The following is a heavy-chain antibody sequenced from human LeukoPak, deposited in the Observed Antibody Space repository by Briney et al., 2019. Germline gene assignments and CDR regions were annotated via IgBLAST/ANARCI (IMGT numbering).Heavy chain of an antibody. CDR2: INSDGSST. D-gene: IGHD3-10*02. CDR1: GFTFSSYW. J-gene: IGHJ6*04. V-gene: IGHV3-74*01. CDR3: AELGITMIGGV. Sequence: GGSLRVACAACGFTFSSYWMDWVRQAPGKGLGWVSRINSDGSSTSYADSVKGRFTISRDNAKNTLYLQMNSLRAEDTAVYYCAELGITMIGGVWGKGTTVTISS.